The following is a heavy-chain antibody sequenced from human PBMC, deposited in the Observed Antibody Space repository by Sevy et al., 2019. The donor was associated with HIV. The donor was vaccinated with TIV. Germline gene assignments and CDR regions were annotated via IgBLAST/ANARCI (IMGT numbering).Heavy chain of an antibody. CDR3: TLSTTGTTRDYYYYYGMDV. CDR1: GFTFSNAW. CDR2: IKSKTDGRTT. D-gene: IGHD1-1*01. Sequence: GGSLRLSCAASGFTFSNAWMSWVRQAPGKGLEWVGRIKSKTDGRTTDYAAPVKDSLTISRDDSKNTLYLQMNSLKTGEPAVYYCTLSTTGTTRDYYYYYGMDVWGQGTTVTVSS. V-gene: IGHV3-15*01. J-gene: IGHJ6*02.